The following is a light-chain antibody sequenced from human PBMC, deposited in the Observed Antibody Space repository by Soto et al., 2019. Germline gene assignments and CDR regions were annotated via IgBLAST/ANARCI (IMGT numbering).Light chain of an antibody. V-gene: IGKV1-39*01. Sequence: DLQKTPSPSSLSASVGDRVTITCRASQTISSYLNWYQHKTGKAPKVLIYGTSSLQSGVPSRFSGSGSRTDFTLTISSLQPEDFATYYCQQSYSTPITFGQGTRLEI. CDR3: QQSYSTPIT. CDR1: QTISSY. CDR2: GTS. J-gene: IGKJ5*01.